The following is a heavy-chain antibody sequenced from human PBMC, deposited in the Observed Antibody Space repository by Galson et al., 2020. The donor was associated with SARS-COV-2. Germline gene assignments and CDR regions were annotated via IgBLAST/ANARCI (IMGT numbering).Heavy chain of an antibody. Sequence: ASVKFSGKVPGYTLTELSMHWLRQAPGKGLKWMGGFDLEDGETIYGQKFQGRVTMTEDTSTDTAYMELSRLRSEDTAVYYCATATADPTSYYYYYSGMDVWGQGPLVTVSS. V-gene: IGHV1-24*01. CDR2: FDLEDGET. J-gene: IGHJ6*02. CDR1: GYTLTELS. CDR3: ATATADPTSYYYYYSGMDV. D-gene: IGHD4-4*01.